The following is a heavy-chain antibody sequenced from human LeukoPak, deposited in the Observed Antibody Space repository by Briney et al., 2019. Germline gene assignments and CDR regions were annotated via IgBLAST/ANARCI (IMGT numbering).Heavy chain of an antibody. CDR1: GFTFSNYA. J-gene: IGHJ4*02. CDR2: ISGSGGST. CDR3: AKRTSGFCSSTSCYGHDF. D-gene: IGHD2-2*03. V-gene: IGHV3-23*01. Sequence: SGGSLRLSCAASGFTFSNYAISWVRQAPGKGLEFVSGISGSGGSTYDADSVKGRFTISRDNSKNTLYLQMNNLRAEDTAVYYCAKRTSGFCSSTSCYGHDFWGQGTLVTVSS.